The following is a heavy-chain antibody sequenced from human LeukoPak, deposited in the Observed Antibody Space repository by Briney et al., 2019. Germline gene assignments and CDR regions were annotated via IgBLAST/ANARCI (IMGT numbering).Heavy chain of an antibody. CDR3: AASWTEAY. CDR2: ISWNSGSI. Sequence: GGSLRLSCVASGLKFDDYAMQWVRQAPGKGLEWVSGISWNSGSIAYADSVKGRFTISRDNAKNSLYLQMNSLRPEDTAFYYCAASWTEAYWGQGILVTVSS. CDR1: GLKFDDYA. V-gene: IGHV3-9*01. D-gene: IGHD1-1*01. J-gene: IGHJ4*02.